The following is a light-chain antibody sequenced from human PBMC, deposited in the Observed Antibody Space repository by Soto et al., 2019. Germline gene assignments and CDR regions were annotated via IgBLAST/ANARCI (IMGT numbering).Light chain of an antibody. V-gene: IGKV1-6*01. J-gene: IGKJ1*01. CDR2: AAS. CDR3: LLDFRYFWA. Sequence: AIQLTQSPSSLYASVGDRVTITCRASQAIRTALGWYQQKPGKVPKLLIYAASILQSGVPSRFSGSGSGTDFTLTISSLQPEDFATYYCLLDFRYFWAFGQGTKEEIK. CDR1: QAIRTA.